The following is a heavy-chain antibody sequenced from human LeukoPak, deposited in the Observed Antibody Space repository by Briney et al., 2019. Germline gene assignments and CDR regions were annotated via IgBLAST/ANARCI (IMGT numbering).Heavy chain of an antibody. J-gene: IGHJ4*02. CDR1: GFTFSSYA. Sequence: GGSLRLSCAASGFTFSSYAMHWVRQAPGKGLEWVAVISYDGSNKYYADSVKGRFTISRDNSKNTLYLQMNSLRAEDTAVYYCARDEIRGYNYGPIDYWGQGTLVTVSS. CDR2: ISYDGSNK. D-gene: IGHD5-18*01. V-gene: IGHV3-30-3*01. CDR3: ARDEIRGYNYGPIDY.